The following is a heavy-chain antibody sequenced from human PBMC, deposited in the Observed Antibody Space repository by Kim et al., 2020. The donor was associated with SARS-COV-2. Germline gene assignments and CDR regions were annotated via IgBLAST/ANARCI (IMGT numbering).Heavy chain of an antibody. J-gene: IGHJ4*02. D-gene: IGHD4-17*01. Sequence: YYADSEKGRFTISRDNAKNSLYLQMNSLRAEDTAVYYCAGDSLAVTRGDYWGQGTLVTVSS. CDR3: AGDSLAVTRGDY. V-gene: IGHV3-48*03.